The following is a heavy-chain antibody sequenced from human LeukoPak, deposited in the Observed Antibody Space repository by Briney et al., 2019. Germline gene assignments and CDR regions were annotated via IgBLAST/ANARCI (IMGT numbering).Heavy chain of an antibody. V-gene: IGHV3-21*01. CDR2: ISSSSSYI. D-gene: IGHD5-18*01. Sequence: PGGSLRLSCAASGFTFSSYSMNWVRQAPGKGLEWVSSISSSSSYIYYADSVKGRFTISRDNAKNSLYLQMNSLRAEDTAVYYCARDARIQLWFREAYYFDYWGQGTLVTVSS. CDR3: ARDARIQLWFREAYYFDY. J-gene: IGHJ4*02. CDR1: GFTFSSYS.